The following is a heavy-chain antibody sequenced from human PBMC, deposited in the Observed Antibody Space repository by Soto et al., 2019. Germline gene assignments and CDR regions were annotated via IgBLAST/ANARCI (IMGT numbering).Heavy chain of an antibody. D-gene: IGHD6-19*01. J-gene: IGHJ4*02. CDR2: ISSRASAI. Sequence: GGSLRLSCAASGFTFSDYYMCWIRQAPGKGLEWVSYISSRASAIYYADSVKGRFTISRDNAKNSLYLQMNSLRAEDTAVYYCARELIAVAGSYFDYWGQGSLVTVSS. CDR3: ARELIAVAGSYFDY. CDR1: GFTFSDYY. V-gene: IGHV3-11*01.